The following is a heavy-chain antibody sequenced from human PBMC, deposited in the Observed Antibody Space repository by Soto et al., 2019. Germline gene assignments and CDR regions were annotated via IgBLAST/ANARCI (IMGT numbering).Heavy chain of an antibody. Sequence: GGSLRLSCAASGFTFSSYWMHWVRQAPGKGLVWVSRINSDGSSTSYADSVKGRFTISRDNAKNTLYLQMNSLRAEDTAVYYCASLMIGYSSGWIFFDYWGQGTLVTVSS. CDR3: ASLMIGYSSGWIFFDY. J-gene: IGHJ4*02. D-gene: IGHD6-19*01. V-gene: IGHV3-74*01. CDR1: GFTFSSYW. CDR2: INSDGSST.